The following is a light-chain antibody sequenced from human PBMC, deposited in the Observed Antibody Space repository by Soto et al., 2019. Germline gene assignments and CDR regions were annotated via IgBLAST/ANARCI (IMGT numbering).Light chain of an antibody. CDR3: QQRSNWPRT. CDR1: QSVSSSY. J-gene: IGKJ1*01. CDR2: GAS. Sequence: EILLTQSPGTLSLSPGERAPPSCRASQSVSSSYLAWYQQKPGQAPRLLIYGASTRASGIPARFSGSGSGTDFTLTISSLEPEDFAVYYCQQRSNWPRTFGQGTKVDNK. V-gene: IGKV3D-20*02.